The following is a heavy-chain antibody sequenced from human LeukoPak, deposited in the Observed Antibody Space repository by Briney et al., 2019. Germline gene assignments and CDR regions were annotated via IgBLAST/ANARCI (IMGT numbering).Heavy chain of an antibody. V-gene: IGHV3-23*01. J-gene: IGHJ4*02. CDR2: ISGSGGST. D-gene: IGHD3-22*01. CDR1: GFTFSNYW. CDR3: AKGAYYDSSGYRLFDY. Sequence: PGGSLTLSCTASGFTFSNYWMMWVRQAPGKGLEWVSAISGSGGSTYYADSVKGRFTISRDNSKNTLYLQMNSLRAEDTAVYYCAKGAYYDSSGYRLFDYWGQGTLVTVSS.